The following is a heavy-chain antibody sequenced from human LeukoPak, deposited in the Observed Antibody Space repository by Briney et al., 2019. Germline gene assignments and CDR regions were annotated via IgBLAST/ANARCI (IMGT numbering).Heavy chain of an antibody. CDR3: ARQDVATSHDAFDI. J-gene: IGHJ3*02. D-gene: IGHD5-12*01. V-gene: IGHV4-59*08. CDR1: GGSISSYY. Sequence: TSETLSLTCTVSGGSISSYYWTWIRQPPGKGLEWIGYIYHSGSTNYNPSLKSRVTISVDKSKNQFSLKLSSVTAADTAVYYCARQDVATSHDAFDIWGQGTMVTVSS. CDR2: IYHSGST.